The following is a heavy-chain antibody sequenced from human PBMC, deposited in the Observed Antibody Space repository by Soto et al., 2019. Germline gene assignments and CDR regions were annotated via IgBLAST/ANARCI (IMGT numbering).Heavy chain of an antibody. D-gene: IGHD2-2*01. V-gene: IGHV5-51*03. CDR2: IYPADSDT. J-gene: IGHJ3*02. CDR1: GYIFTTYG. CDR3: ARRSTGTFGI. Sequence: GESLKISCKGSGYIFTTYGIASVRQMPGKGLEWMGIIYPADSDTRYSPSFQGQVTISADQSISTASLQWSSLKAAETAMYSCARRSTGTFGIWGQGKMVTF.